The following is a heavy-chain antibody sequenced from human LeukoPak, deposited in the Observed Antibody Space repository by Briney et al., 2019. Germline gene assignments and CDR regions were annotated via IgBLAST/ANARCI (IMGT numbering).Heavy chain of an antibody. J-gene: IGHJ4*02. CDR3: ARDLKPGIQPSTSGY. D-gene: IGHD5-18*01. CDR1: GFTFSSYS. Sequence: GGSLRLSCAASGFTFSSYSMNWVRQAPGKGLEWVAVISYDGSNKYYADSVKGRFTISRDNSKNTLYLQMNSLRAEDTAVYYCARDLKPGIQPSTSGYWGQGTLVTVSS. CDR2: ISYDGSNK. V-gene: IGHV3-30*03.